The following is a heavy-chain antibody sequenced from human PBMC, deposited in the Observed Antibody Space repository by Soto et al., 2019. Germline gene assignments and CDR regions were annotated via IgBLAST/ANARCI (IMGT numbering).Heavy chain of an antibody. CDR3: ARHAENFWSGYYSWFDP. Sequence: SETLSLTCTVSGGSISSSSYYWGWIRQPPGKGLEWIGSIYYSGSTYYNPSLKSRVTISVDTSKNQFSLKLSSVTAADTAVYYCARHAENFWSGYYSWFDPWGQGTLVTVSS. D-gene: IGHD3-3*01. V-gene: IGHV4-39*01. J-gene: IGHJ5*02. CDR1: GGSISSSSYY. CDR2: IYYSGST.